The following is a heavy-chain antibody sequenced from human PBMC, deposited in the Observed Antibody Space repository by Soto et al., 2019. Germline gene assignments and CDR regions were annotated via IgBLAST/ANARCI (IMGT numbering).Heavy chain of an antibody. Sequence: GASVKVSCKASGYTFTSYYMHWVRQAPGQGLEWMGIINPSGGSTSYAQKFQGRVTMTRDTSTSTVYMELSSLRSEDTAVYYCARTGDPIVGTTPLDYWGQGTLVTVSS. CDR3: ARTGDPIVGTTPLDY. CDR1: GYTFTSYY. D-gene: IGHD1-26*01. J-gene: IGHJ4*02. CDR2: INPSGGST. V-gene: IGHV1-46*01.